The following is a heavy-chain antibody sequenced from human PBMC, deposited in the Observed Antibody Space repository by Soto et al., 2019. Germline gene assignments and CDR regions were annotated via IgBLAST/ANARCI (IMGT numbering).Heavy chain of an antibody. D-gene: IGHD4-17*01. V-gene: IGHV1-8*01. CDR1: GYTFTSYD. CDR3: ARAYGDYVGYYYGMDV. Sequence: ASVKVSCKASGYTFTSYDINWVRQATGQGLEWMGWMNPNSGNTGYAQKFQGRVTMTRNTSISTAYMELSSLRSEDTAVYYCARAYGDYVGYYYGMDVWGQGTTVPVSS. CDR2: MNPNSGNT. J-gene: IGHJ6*02.